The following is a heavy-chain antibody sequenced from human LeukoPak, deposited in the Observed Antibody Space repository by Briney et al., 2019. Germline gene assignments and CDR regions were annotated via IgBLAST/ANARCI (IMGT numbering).Heavy chain of an antibody. Sequence: PSETLSLTCTVSGAPISTHTYYWGWIRQPPGKGLEWIGSIYYNGNTYYNPSLKSRVTISVDTSNNQFSLKLRSVTAADTAVYYCARSYCAGDCYTEYFQHWGQGTLATVSS. V-gene: IGHV4-39*01. D-gene: IGHD2-21*02. CDR1: GAPISTHTYY. J-gene: IGHJ1*01. CDR2: IYYNGNT. CDR3: ARSYCAGDCYTEYFQH.